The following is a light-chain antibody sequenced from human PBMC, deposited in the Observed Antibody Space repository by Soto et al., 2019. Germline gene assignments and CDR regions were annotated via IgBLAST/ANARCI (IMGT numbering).Light chain of an antibody. CDR2: SNN. Sequence: QPVLTQPPSASGTPEQRVTISCSGSSSNIGSNTVNWYQQLPGTAPKLLIYSNNQRPSGVPDRFSGSKSGTSASLAISGLQSEDEADYYCAAWDDSLNAWVFGGGTKLTVL. J-gene: IGLJ3*02. CDR3: AAWDDSLNAWV. V-gene: IGLV1-44*01. CDR1: SSNIGSNT.